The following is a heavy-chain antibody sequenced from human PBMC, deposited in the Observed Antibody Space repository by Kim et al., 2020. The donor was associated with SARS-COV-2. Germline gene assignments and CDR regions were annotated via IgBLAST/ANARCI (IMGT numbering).Heavy chain of an antibody. CDR2: K. D-gene: IGHD4-4*01. Sequence: KYHAASVRGRYTISRDNDKNSLYLQMNSLRAEDTAVYYCARGPNYSPFDYWGQGTLVTVSS. CDR3: ARGPNYSPFDY. V-gene: IGHV3-11*04. J-gene: IGHJ4*02.